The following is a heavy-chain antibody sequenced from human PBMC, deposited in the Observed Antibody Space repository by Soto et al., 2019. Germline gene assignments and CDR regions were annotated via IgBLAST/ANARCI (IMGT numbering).Heavy chain of an antibody. CDR2: TSDYNGNT. CDR1: GYTFTNYG. J-gene: IGHJ4*02. Sequence: ASVKVSCKASGYTFTNYGISWVRQAPGQGLEWMGWTSDYNGNTNYAQKFQGRVTLATDTSTSTAYMELRSLSSDDTAVYYCARGGGIYSISWPLDYWGQGTLVTVSS. D-gene: IGHD6-13*01. CDR3: ARGGGIYSISWPLDY. V-gene: IGHV1-18*04.